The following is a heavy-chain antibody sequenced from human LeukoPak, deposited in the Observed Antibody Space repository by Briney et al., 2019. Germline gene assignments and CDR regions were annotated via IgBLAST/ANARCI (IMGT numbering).Heavy chain of an antibody. J-gene: IGHJ6*02. CDR2: ITHTSSYI. CDR1: GFSFSSYT. V-gene: IGHV3-21*01. D-gene: IGHD3-10*01. CDR3: GRSAPDPVGRPGYYYGIDV. Sequence: GGSLRLSCAASGFSFSSYTMNWVHQAPGKGLEWVSLITHTSSYIDYADSVKGRFTISRDNARNSLYLQMDSLRAEDTAVYYCGRSAPDPVGRPGYYYGIDVWGQGTTVTVSS.